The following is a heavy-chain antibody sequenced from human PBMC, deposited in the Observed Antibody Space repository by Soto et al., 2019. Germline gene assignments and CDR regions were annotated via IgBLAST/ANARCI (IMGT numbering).Heavy chain of an antibody. D-gene: IGHD3-22*01. CDR3: ARVHYYDSSGFYL. Sequence: EVQLLESGGGFVQPGGSLRLSCADSGFTFSSYSMNWVRQAPGKGLEWVSSISSSSSYIYYGDSVKGRFTISRDNAKNSLYLQMNSLRAEDTATYYCARVHYYDSSGFYLWGQGTLVTVSS. V-gene: IGHV3-21*01. J-gene: IGHJ4*02. CDR2: ISSSSSYI. CDR1: GFTFSSYS.